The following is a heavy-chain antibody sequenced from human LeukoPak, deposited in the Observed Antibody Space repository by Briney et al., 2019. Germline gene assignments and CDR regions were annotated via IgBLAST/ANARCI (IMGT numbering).Heavy chain of an antibody. V-gene: IGHV4-4*07. CDR3: ARDGGIAAAGNWFDP. J-gene: IGHJ5*02. CDR1: GGSISSYY. CDR2: IYTSGST. Sequence: SETLSLTCTVSGGSISSYYWSWIRQPAEKGLEWIGRIYTSGSTNYNPSLKSRVTISVDKSKNQFSLKLSSVTAADTAVYYCARDGGIAAAGNWFDPWGQGTLVTVSS. D-gene: IGHD6-13*01.